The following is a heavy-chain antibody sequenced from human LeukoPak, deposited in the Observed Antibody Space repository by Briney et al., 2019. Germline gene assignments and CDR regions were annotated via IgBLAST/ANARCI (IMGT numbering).Heavy chain of an antibody. Sequence: KPSETLSLTCTVSGGSISSYYWSWIRQPPGKGLEWIGYIYYGGSTNYNPSLKSRVTISVDTSKNQFSLKLSSVTAADTAVYYCARGLILGYWGQGTLVTVSS. V-gene: IGHV4-59*01. D-gene: IGHD3/OR15-3a*01. CDR1: GGSISSYY. CDR3: ARGLILGY. J-gene: IGHJ4*02. CDR2: IYYGGST.